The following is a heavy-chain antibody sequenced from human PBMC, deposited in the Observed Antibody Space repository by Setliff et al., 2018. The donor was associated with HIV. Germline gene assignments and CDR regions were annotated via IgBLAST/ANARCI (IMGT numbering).Heavy chain of an antibody. CDR3: ARDATRGGDMDV. CDR2: IKEDGGEK. Sequence: GGSLRLSCGASGFTFRNYWMTWVRQAPGRGLECVANIKEDGGEKYYVDSVKGRFTISRDNAKDSLYLQMNNLRAEDTAVYYCARDATRGGDMDVWGKGITVTVS. J-gene: IGHJ6*03. CDR1: GFTFRNYW. D-gene: IGHD2-15*01. V-gene: IGHV3-7*01.